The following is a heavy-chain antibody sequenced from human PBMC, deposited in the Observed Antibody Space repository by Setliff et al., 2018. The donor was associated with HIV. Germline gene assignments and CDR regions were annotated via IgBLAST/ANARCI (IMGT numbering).Heavy chain of an antibody. J-gene: IGHJ1*01. D-gene: IGHD6-19*01. CDR2: ISSSSSTI. CDR3: AGESSIAVAEYFQH. V-gene: IGHV3-48*04. Sequence: LRLSCAASGFTFSSYSMNWVRQAPGKGLEWVSYISSSSSTIYYADSVKGRFTISRDNAKNTLYLQMNSLRSEDTAVYFCAGESSIAVAEYFQHWGQGTLVT. CDR1: GFTFSSYS.